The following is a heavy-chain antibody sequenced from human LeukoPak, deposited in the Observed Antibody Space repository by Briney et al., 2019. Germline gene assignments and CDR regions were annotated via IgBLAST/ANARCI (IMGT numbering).Heavy chain of an antibody. D-gene: IGHD3-10*01. CDR2: ISSSSSYI. J-gene: IGHJ5*02. CDR1: GFTFSSYS. V-gene: IGHV3-21*04. Sequence: GGSLRLSCAASGFTFSSYSMNWVRQAPGKGLEWVSPISSSSSYIYYADSVKGRFTISRDNSKNTLYLQMNSLRAEDTAVYYCAKGSGSGSYGLDPWGQGTLVTVSP. CDR3: AKGSGSGSYGLDP.